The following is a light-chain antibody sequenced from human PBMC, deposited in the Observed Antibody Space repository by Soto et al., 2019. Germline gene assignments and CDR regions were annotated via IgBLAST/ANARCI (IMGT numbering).Light chain of an antibody. V-gene: IGKV1-39*01. CDR3: QQSYSTTIT. CDR1: QSISSY. Sequence: DIPMTQSPSSLSASVVYRVTIACRASQSISSYLNWYHQKPGKAPKLLIYAASSLQSGVPSRFSGSGSGTDFTLTISSLQPEDFATYYCQQSYSTTITFGQGTRLENK. J-gene: IGKJ5*01. CDR2: AAS.